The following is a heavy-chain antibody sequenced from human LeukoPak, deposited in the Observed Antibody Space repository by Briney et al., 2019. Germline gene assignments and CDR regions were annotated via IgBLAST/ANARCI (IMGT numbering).Heavy chain of an antibody. J-gene: IGHJ4*02. V-gene: IGHV3-23*01. D-gene: IGHD3-3*01. CDR3: AKDSVYYDFWSGYWVY. Sequence: PGGSLRLSCAASGFTFSSYAMSWVHQAPGKGLEWVSAISGSGGSTYYADSVKGRFTISRDNSKNTLYLQMNSLRAEDTAVYYCAKDSVYYDFWSGYWVYWGQGTLVTVSS. CDR1: GFTFSSYA. CDR2: ISGSGGST.